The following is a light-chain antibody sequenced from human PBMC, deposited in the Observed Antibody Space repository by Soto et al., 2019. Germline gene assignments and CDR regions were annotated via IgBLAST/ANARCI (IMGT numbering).Light chain of an antibody. Sequence: VLTQRPSASGSPGQSVTISCAGTINDVGGYNYVSWYQQHPGKVPQLMIYQVTKRPSGVPDRFSASKSDTTASLTISWLQAEDEGDYYCMSYAGGNRFVFGTGTKVTVL. V-gene: IGLV2-8*01. CDR2: QVT. CDR1: INDVGGYNY. J-gene: IGLJ1*01. CDR3: MSYAGGNRFV.